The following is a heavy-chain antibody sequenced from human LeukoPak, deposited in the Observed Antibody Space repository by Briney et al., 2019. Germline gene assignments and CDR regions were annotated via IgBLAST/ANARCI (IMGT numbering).Heavy chain of an antibody. CDR2: IYTSGTI. Sequence: SETLSLTCTVSGGSISSYYWSWIRQPAGTALEWIGRIYTSGTITYNPSLKSRVTMSVDTSKNQFSLKLSSVTAADTAVYYCARSHHSYDILTGYYATGAFDIWGQGTMVTVSS. J-gene: IGHJ3*02. D-gene: IGHD3-9*01. V-gene: IGHV4-4*07. CDR1: GGSISSYY. CDR3: ARSHHSYDILTGYYATGAFDI.